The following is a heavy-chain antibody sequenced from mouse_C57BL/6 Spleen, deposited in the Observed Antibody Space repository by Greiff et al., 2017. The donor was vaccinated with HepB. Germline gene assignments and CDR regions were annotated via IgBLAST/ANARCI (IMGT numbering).Heavy chain of an antibody. J-gene: IGHJ2*01. V-gene: IGHV5-9*01. D-gene: IGHD1-1*01. CDR1: GFTFSSYT. CDR2: ISGGGGNT. Sequence: EVKLMESGGGLVKPGGSLKLSCAASGFTFSSYTMSWVRQTPEKRLEWVATISGGGGNTYYPDSVKGRFTISRDNAKNTLYLQMSSLRSEDTALYYCARQGDYYGHYFDYWGQGTTLTVSS. CDR3: ARQGDYYGHYFDY.